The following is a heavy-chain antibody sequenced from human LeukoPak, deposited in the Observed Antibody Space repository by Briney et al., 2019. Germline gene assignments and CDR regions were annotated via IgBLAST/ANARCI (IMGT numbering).Heavy chain of an antibody. CDR2: ISRSNSDI. D-gene: IGHD5-12*01. CDR1: GFTFSSYT. CDR3: ARGGVATEKYYYYGMDV. Sequence: GGSLRLSCAASGFTFSSYTMNWVRQAPGKGLEWVSSISRSNSDIQYADAVKGRFTISRDNAKNSLYLQMNSLRAEDTAVYYCARGGVATEKYYYYGMDVWGQGTTVTVSS. V-gene: IGHV3-21*01. J-gene: IGHJ6*02.